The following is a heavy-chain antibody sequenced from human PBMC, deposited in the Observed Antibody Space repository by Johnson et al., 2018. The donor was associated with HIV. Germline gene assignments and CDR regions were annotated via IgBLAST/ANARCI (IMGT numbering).Heavy chain of an antibody. CDR3: ARDRYHSPLRPGSGAFDI. Sequence: QVQLVESGGGVVQHGRSLRLSCAASGFTFSSYAMHWVRQAPGKGLEWVAVISYDGTNKYYADPVPGRFTISRDNSKNTLNLQLNSLRVDETAVYYCARDRYHSPLRPGSGAFDIWGQGTMVTVSS. D-gene: IGHD1-14*01. CDR2: ISYDGTNK. V-gene: IGHV3-30-3*01. J-gene: IGHJ3*02. CDR1: GFTFSSYA.